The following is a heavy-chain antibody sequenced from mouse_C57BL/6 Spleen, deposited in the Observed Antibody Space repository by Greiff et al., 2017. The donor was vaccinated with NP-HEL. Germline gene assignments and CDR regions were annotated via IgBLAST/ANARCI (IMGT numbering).Heavy chain of an antibody. Sequence: QVQLQQSGPGLVAPSQSLSITCTVSGFSLTSYGVSWVRQPPGKGLEWLGVIWGDGSTNYHSALISRLSISKDNSKSQVFLKLNSLQTDDTATYYCAKSIYYDYDGEDYYAMDYWGQGTSVTVSS. J-gene: IGHJ4*01. D-gene: IGHD2-4*01. CDR3: AKSIYYDYDGEDYYAMDY. CDR2: IWGDGST. V-gene: IGHV2-3*01. CDR1: GFSLTSYG.